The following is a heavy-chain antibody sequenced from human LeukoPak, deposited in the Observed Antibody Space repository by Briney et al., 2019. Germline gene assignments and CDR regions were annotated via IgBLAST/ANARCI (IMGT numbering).Heavy chain of an antibody. CDR3: ATAGIGSSSVDYFDY. V-gene: IGHV1-24*01. Sequence: GASVKVSCKASGYTFTGCYMHWVRQAPGKGLEWMGGFDPEDGETIYAQKFQGRVTMTEDTSTDTAYMELSSLRSEDTAVYYCATAGIGSSSVDYFDYWGQGTLVTVSS. CDR1: GYTFTGCY. J-gene: IGHJ4*02. D-gene: IGHD6-6*01. CDR2: FDPEDGET.